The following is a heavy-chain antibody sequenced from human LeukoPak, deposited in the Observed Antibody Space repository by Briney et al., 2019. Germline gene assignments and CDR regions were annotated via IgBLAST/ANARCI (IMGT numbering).Heavy chain of an antibody. Sequence: GSSVKVSCKASGGTFSSYAISWVRQAPGQGLEWTGRIIPIFGTANYAQKFQGRVTITTDESTSTAYMELSSLRSEDTAVYYCARDRPYYDSSEGAFDIWGQGTMVTVSS. D-gene: IGHD3-22*01. J-gene: IGHJ3*02. V-gene: IGHV1-69*05. CDR2: IIPIFGTA. CDR1: GGTFSSYA. CDR3: ARDRPYYDSSEGAFDI.